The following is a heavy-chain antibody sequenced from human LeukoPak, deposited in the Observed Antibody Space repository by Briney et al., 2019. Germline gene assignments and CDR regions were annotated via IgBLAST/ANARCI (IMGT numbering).Heavy chain of an antibody. CDR1: GYTFTSYG. CDR3: ARDLVVVPAAIEGHWFDP. Sequence: ASVTVSCKASGYTFTSYGISWVRQAPGQGLEWMGWISAYNGNTNYAQKLQGRVTMTTDTSTSTAYMELRSLRSDDTAVYYCARDLVVVPAAIEGHWFDPWGQGTLVTVSS. V-gene: IGHV1-18*01. CDR2: ISAYNGNT. D-gene: IGHD2-2*01. J-gene: IGHJ5*02.